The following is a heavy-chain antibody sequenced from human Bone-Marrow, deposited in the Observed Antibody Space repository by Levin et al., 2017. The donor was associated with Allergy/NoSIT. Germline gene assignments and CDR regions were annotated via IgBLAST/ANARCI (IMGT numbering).Heavy chain of an antibody. D-gene: IGHD6-13*01. CDR3: ARADFRWQQLARGYFDY. CDR2: IYYSGSS. Sequence: SQTLSLTCTVSGASISSSNYYWDWIRQPPGKGLEWIGSIYYSGSSYYNPSLKSRVTISIDTSKNQFSLKVNSVTAADTAVYYCARADFRWQQLARGYFDYWGQGTLVTVSS. V-gene: IGHV4-39*07. J-gene: IGHJ4*02. CDR1: GASISSSNYY.